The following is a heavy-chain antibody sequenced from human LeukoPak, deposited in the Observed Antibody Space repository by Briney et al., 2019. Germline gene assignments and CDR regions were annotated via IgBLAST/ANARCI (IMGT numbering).Heavy chain of an antibody. CDR1: GYTFTHYA. Sequence: ASVKVSCKASGYTFTHYAVHWVRQAPGQRLEWMGWTNVGNDYTESSQKFQDRLTITSDTTATTVYMELSSLRSEDTAVYYCARDVAGYLSPGYWGQGTLVTVSS. V-gene: IGHV1-3*01. D-gene: IGHD5-18*01. CDR3: ARDVAGYLSPGY. CDR2: TNVGNDYT. J-gene: IGHJ4*02.